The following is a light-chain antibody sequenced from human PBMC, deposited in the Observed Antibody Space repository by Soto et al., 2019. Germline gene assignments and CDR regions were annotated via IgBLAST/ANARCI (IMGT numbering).Light chain of an antibody. CDR3: QQYNNWPLT. Sequence: EIVLIQSPGTLSLSPGERATFSCRASQSVSSYLAWYQQKPGQAPRLLIYDSSTRATGIPARFTGSGSGTEFTLTISSLQSEDFAIYYCQQYNNWPLTFGGGTKVDIK. CDR2: DSS. V-gene: IGKV3-15*01. CDR1: QSVSSY. J-gene: IGKJ4*01.